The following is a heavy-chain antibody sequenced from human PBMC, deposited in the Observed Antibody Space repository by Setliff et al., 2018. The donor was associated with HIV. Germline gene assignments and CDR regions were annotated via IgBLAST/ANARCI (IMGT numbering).Heavy chain of an antibody. V-gene: IGHV4-39*07. D-gene: IGHD3-16*01. CDR3: ASPLFSYGPLAY. CDR1: GGSISSDPYY. J-gene: IGHJ4*02. Sequence: NPSETLSLTCTVSGGSISSDPYYWGWIRQPPGKGLEWIGSMSTSGSSFYDPSLKSRVTISVEPSKNQFSLQLSSVTAAHTAVYYCASPLFSYGPLAYWGQGTLVTVS. CDR2: MSTSGSS.